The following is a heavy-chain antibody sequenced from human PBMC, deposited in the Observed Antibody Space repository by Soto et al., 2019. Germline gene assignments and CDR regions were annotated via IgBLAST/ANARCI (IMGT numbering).Heavy chain of an antibody. CDR2: INHSGST. D-gene: IGHD3-3*01. CDR3: ARGEITIFGVVTSYYYYGMDV. Sequence: SETLSLTCAVYGGSFSGYYWSWIRQPPGKGLECIGEINHSGSTNYNPSLKSRVTISVDTSKNQFSLKLSSVTAADTAVYYCARGEITIFGVVTSYYYYGMDVWGQGTTVTVS. V-gene: IGHV4-34*01. J-gene: IGHJ6*02. CDR1: GGSFSGYY.